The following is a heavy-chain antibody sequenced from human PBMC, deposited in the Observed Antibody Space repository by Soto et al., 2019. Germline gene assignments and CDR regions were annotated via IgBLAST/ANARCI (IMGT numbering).Heavy chain of an antibody. Sequence: QVQLQESGPGLVKPSETLSLTCTVSGGSVSSGSYYWSWIRQPPGKGLEWIGYMYYSGSTNYNPSLKSRVTMSVDTSKNQFSLKLDSVTAADTAMYYCARGYDILTSWGQGTLVTVSS. D-gene: IGHD3-9*01. J-gene: IGHJ5*02. V-gene: IGHV4-61*01. CDR2: MYYSGST. CDR1: GGSVSSGSYY. CDR3: ARGYDILTS.